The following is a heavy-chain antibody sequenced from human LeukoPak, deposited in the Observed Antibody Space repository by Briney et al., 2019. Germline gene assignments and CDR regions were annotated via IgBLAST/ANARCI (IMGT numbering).Heavy chain of an antibody. D-gene: IGHD6-13*01. CDR2: ISPSVGST. CDR1: GYIFTSYY. J-gene: IGHJ3*02. Sequence: ASVKVSCEASGYIFTSYYMHWVRQAPGQGLEWMGIISPSVGSTTYAQKFQGRVTMTRDTSTSTVYMELSSLRSEDTAVYYCASPSSSWKYDAFDIWGQGTMVTVSS. CDR3: ASPSSSWKYDAFDI. V-gene: IGHV1-46*01.